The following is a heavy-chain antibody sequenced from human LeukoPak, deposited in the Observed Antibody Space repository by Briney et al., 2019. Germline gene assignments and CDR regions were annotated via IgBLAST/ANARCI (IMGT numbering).Heavy chain of an antibody. V-gene: IGHV4-4*02. J-gene: IGHJ4*03. CDR2: IDHRGDT. CDR1: GFTFSKYW. D-gene: IGHD5-24*01. Sequence: KSGGSLRLSCAASGFTFSKYWMLWVRQSPGKGLEWIAEIDHRGDTNYNPSVKSRVTISVDTSKNQFSLKVRSLSAADTAAYYCARGATISETGYFDFWGQGTPVTVSS. CDR3: ARGATISETGYFDF.